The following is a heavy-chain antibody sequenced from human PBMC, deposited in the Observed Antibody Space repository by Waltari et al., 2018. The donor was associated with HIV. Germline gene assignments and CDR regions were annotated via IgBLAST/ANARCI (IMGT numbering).Heavy chain of an antibody. J-gene: IGHJ6*02. D-gene: IGHD2-2*01. CDR2: MNPNSGNT. Sequence: QVQLVQSGAEVKKPGASVKVSCKASGYTFSTHDINWVRQATGQGLEWMGWMNPNSGNTGYAQKFQGRVNMTRNSSIRTAYMELSSLRSDDTAVYYCSRGLHCTATSCLLYHGMDVWGQGTAVSVSS. CDR3: SRGLHCTATSCLLYHGMDV. CDR1: GYTFSTHD. V-gene: IGHV1-8*01.